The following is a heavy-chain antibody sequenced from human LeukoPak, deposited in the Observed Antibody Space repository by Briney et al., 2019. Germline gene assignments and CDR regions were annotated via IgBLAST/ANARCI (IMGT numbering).Heavy chain of an antibody. V-gene: IGHV3-23*01. D-gene: IGHD3-22*01. Sequence: GGSLRLSCAASGFTFSIYAMSWVRQAPGKGLEWVSTFSKSGTTTYYPDSMKGRFTIFRDNSKNTLYLQMNSLRAEDTAVYYCAKRDTSGSYYFDSWGQGTQVTVSS. CDR2: FSKSGTTT. CDR3: AKRDTSGSYYFDS. CDR1: GFTFSIYA. J-gene: IGHJ4*02.